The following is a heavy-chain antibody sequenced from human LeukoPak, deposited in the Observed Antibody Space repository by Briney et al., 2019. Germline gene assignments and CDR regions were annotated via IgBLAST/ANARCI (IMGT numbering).Heavy chain of an antibody. D-gene: IGHD3-22*01. CDR2: ISYDGRNE. V-gene: IGHV3-30*18. Sequence: PGRSLRLSCAASGFSFNNYGMFWVRQAPGKGLEWVAVISYDGRNEYYADSVKGRFTISRDNSKNTLYLQMNSLRVEDTAVYYCAKRGDRSGYPAYFDYWGQGILVTVSS. CDR1: GFSFNNYG. J-gene: IGHJ4*02. CDR3: AKRGDRSGYPAYFDY.